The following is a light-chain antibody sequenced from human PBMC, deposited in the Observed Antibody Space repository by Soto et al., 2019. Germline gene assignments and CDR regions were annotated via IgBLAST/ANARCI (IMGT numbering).Light chain of an antibody. J-gene: IGLJ2*01. CDR1: SSDIGSYNY. CDR3: SSFTSSSTLL. CDR2: DVN. V-gene: IGLV2-14*01. Sequence: QSALTQPASVSGPPGQSITISFTGTSSDIGSYNYVSWYQQHPGKAPKLMIYDVNNRPSGVSNRFSGSKSGNTASLTISGLQPEDEADYYCSSFTSSSTLLFGGGTKLTVL.